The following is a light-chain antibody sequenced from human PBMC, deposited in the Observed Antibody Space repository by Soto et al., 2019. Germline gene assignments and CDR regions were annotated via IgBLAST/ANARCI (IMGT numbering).Light chain of an antibody. Sequence: QSALTQPASVSGSPGQSITISCTGTSSDVGGYNYVSWYQHHPGKAPELMIYDVTNRPSGVSHRFSGSKSGNSASLTISGLQAEDEADYYCRSYTGSSPSYVFGAGTKLTVL. J-gene: IGLJ1*01. CDR3: RSYTGSSPSYV. CDR1: SSDVGGYNY. CDR2: DVT. V-gene: IGLV2-14*03.